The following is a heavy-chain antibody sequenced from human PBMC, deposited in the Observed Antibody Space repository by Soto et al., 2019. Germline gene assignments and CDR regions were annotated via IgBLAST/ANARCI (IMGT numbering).Heavy chain of an antibody. V-gene: IGHV4-34*01. CDR3: ARLWVVVLPAAITASGDDMDF. CDR1: GGSFSGYY. D-gene: IGHD2-2*02. J-gene: IGHJ6*03. CDR2: INHSGST. Sequence: SETLSLTCAVYGGSFSGYYWSWIRQPPGKGLEWIGEINHSGSTNYNPSLKSRVTISVDTSKNQFSLKLSSVTAADTAVYYCARLWVVVLPAAITASGDDMDFWGKGTTVTGSS.